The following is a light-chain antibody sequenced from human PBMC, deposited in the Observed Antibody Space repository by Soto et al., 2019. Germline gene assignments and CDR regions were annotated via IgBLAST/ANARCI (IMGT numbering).Light chain of an antibody. Sequence: DIQMTQSPSTLSASVGDTVTITCRASQTIGTWLAWYQQKPGKAPNLLIYKASSLESGVPSRFSGSGSGTEFTLTVSSLQPEDFAVYYCQHDYNLLTFGGGTKVDIK. V-gene: IGKV1-5*03. J-gene: IGKJ4*01. CDR3: QHDYNLLT. CDR1: QTIGTW. CDR2: KAS.